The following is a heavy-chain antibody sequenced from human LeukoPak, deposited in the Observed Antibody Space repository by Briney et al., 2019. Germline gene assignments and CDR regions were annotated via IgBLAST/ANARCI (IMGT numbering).Heavy chain of an antibody. D-gene: IGHD6-19*01. V-gene: IGHV3-66*02. J-gene: IGHJ4*02. Sequence: GGSLRLSYAASGFTVNNNYMSWVRQAPGKGLEWVSVIYSGGSTYYADSVKGRFTISRDNSKNTLYLQMNSLRAEDTAVYYCARGASLYSSGWYYAYWGQGTLVTVSS. CDR2: IYSGGST. CDR1: GFTVNNNY. CDR3: ARGASLYSSGWYYAY.